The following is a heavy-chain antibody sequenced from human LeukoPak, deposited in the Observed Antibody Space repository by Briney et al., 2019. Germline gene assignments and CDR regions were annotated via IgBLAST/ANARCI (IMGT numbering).Heavy chain of an antibody. J-gene: IGHJ5*02. CDR1: GFTFGDYA. V-gene: IGHV3-49*03. Sequence: GGSLRLSCTASGFTFGDYAMSWFRQAPGKGLEWVSYTRSKAYGGTTEYAASVKGRFTISRDDSKSIAYLQMNSLKTEDTAVYYCTRDWGPQGTTDWFDPWGQGTLVTVSS. CDR3: TRDWGPQGTTDWFDP. D-gene: IGHD3-16*01. CDR2: TRSKAYGGTT.